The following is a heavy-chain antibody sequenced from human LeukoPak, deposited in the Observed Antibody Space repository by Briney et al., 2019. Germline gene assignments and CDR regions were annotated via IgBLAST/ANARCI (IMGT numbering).Heavy chain of an antibody. Sequence: GVPLSLFCTASVLTYCNNCVHWARRAPGEGVVGVSRINEDGSRTIYADSVKGRFTVSRDKAKNTLYLQMNSLRVDDTAVYYCARAGQPYGLDHWGQGNLVTVSS. D-gene: IGHD3-10*01. V-gene: IGHV3-74*01. CDR1: VLTYCNNC. CDR2: INEDGSRT. J-gene: IGHJ4*02. CDR3: ARAGQPYGLDH.